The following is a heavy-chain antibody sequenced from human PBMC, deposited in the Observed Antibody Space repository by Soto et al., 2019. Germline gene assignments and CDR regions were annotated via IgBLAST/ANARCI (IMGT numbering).Heavy chain of an antibody. J-gene: IGHJ4*02. CDR3: ARDRAALDH. V-gene: IGHV3-30*03. Sequence: SLRLSCAASGFTFGSCGMHWVRQAPGKGLEWVAVISYDGTNKYYADSVKGRFTISRDNSKNTLYLQTNSLRVEDTAVYYCARDRAALDHWGQGTLVTVSS. CDR2: ISYDGTNK. CDR1: GFTFGSCG. D-gene: IGHD6-6*01.